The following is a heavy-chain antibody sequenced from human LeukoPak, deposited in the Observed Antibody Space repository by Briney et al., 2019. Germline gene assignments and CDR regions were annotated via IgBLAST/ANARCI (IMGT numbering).Heavy chain of an antibody. D-gene: IGHD3-22*01. J-gene: IGHJ4*02. CDR1: GYTFTSYG. V-gene: IGHV1-69*13. CDR2: IIPIFGTA. CDR3: ARSSRYYDSSGLQAYHFDY. Sequence: SVKVSCKASGYTFTSYGISWVRQAPGQGLEWMGGIIPIFGTANYAQKFQGRVTITADESTSTAYMELSSLRSEDTAVYYCARSSRYYDSSGLQAYHFDYWGQGTLVTVSS.